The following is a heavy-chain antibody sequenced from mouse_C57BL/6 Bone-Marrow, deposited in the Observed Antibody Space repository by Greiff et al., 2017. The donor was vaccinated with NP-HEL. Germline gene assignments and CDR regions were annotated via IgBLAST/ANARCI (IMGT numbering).Heavy chain of an antibody. CDR2: IDPENGDT. D-gene: IGHD2-5*01. V-gene: IGHV14-4*01. Sequence: VQLQQSGAELVRPGASVKLSCTASGFNITDDYMHWVKQRPEQGLEWIGWIDPENGDTEYASKFQGKATITADTSSNTAYLQLSSLTSEDTAVYYCTTDSNYEHYFDYWGQGTTLTVSS. J-gene: IGHJ2*01. CDR1: GFNITDDY. CDR3: TTDSNYEHYFDY.